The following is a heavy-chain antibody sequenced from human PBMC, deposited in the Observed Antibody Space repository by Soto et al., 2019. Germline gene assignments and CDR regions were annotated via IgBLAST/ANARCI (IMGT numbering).Heavy chain of an antibody. D-gene: IGHD1-1*01. J-gene: IGHJ6*02. CDR1: GGSISSGGYY. CDR2: IYYSGST. Sequence: SETLSLTCTFSGGSISSGGYYWSWIRQHPGKGLEWIGYIYYSGSTYYNPSLKSRVTISVDTSKNQFSLKLSSVTAADTAVYYCARGSRGYYYYGMDVWGQGTTVTVSS. CDR3: ARGSRGYYYYGMDV. V-gene: IGHV4-31*03.